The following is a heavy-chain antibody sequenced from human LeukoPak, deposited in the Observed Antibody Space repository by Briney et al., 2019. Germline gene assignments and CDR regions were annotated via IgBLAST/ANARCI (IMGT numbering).Heavy chain of an antibody. CDR2: ISSSGSTI. D-gene: IGHD3-22*01. Sequence: GGSLRLSCAASGFTFSDYYMSWIRQAPGKGLEWVSYISSSGSTIYYADSVKGRFNISRDNAKNTLYLQMNSLRAEDMAVYYCARQGAYDSSGYYLPEEYWGQGTLVTVSS. J-gene: IGHJ4*02. CDR3: ARQGAYDSSGYYLPEEY. CDR1: GFTFSDYY. V-gene: IGHV3-11*01.